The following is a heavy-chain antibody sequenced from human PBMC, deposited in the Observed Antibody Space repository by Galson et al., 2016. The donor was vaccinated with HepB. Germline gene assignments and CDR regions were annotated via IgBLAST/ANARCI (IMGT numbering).Heavy chain of an antibody. Sequence: SETLSLTCGVYGGSLTGLYWSWIRQPPGKGLEWIGEINHRGTTNYNPSFKSRVTLSVDTSKNHISLRLSSVTAADTAVYYCARGIRGDGGPEGLFDYWGQGTLVTVSS. CDR2: INHRGTT. V-gene: IGHV4-34*01. D-gene: IGHD5-12*01. CDR3: ARGIRGDGGPEGLFDY. J-gene: IGHJ4*02. CDR1: GGSLTGLY.